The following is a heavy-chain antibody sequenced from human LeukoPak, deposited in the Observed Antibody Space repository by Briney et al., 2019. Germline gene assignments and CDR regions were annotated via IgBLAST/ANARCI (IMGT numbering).Heavy chain of an antibody. CDR2: ISGSGGGT. CDR3: ARVSGPFDD. Sequence: PGGSLTLSCAASGFTFSSFAMTWVRQAPAKGLEWVSSISGSGGGTYYADSVKGRLTISRDNSKNTLYVQINSLRAEDTAIYYCARVSGPFDDWGQGTLVTVSS. V-gene: IGHV3-23*01. CDR1: GFTFSSFA. J-gene: IGHJ4*02.